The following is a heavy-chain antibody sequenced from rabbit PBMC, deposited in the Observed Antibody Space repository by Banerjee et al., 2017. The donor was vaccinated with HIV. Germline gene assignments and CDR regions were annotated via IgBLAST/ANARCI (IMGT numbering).Heavy chain of an antibody. D-gene: IGHD4-2*01. V-gene: IGHV1S47*01. CDR3: AVSAAYAGFGFAL. Sequence: QEQLVESGGGLVQPGGSLKLSCKASGFDFSSYGVSWVRQAPGKGLEWIGYIDPVFGSTYSASWVNGRFTISSHNAQNTLYLQLNSLTAADTATYFCAVSAAYAGFGFALWGPGTLVTVS. J-gene: IGHJ4*01. CDR2: IDPVFGST. CDR1: GFDFSSYG.